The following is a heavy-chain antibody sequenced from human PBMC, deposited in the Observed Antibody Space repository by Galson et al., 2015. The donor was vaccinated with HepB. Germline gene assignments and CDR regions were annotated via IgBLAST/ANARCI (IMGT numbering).Heavy chain of an antibody. CDR1: GFSFSTYP. D-gene: IGHD5-12*01. V-gene: IGHV3-30*04. J-gene: IGHJ3*02. CDR3: ARGESGTDAFDI. CDR2: TSYDGSNK. Sequence: SLRLSCAASGFSFSTYPMHWVRQAPGKGLEWVTFTSYDGSNKYYADSVKGRFTVSRDNSKNTLYLQMNSLRSEDTAVYYCARGESGTDAFDIWGQGTMVTVSS.